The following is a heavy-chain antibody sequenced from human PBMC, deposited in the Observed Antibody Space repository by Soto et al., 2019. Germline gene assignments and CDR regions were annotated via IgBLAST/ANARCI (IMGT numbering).Heavy chain of an antibody. CDR3: ARDRVMRGNAYYYGMDV. V-gene: IGHV1-69*12. Sequence: QVLLVQSGAEVKKPGSSVRVSCKTSGGTFSSFEISWVRLAPGQGLEWMGVIVPMFAAPTYAQKFQGRVSITADESTRTAYMELSRLRSDDTAVYYCARDRVMRGNAYYYGMDVWGQGTTVTVSS. D-gene: IGHD2-21*01. J-gene: IGHJ6*02. CDR2: IVPMFAAP. CDR1: GGTFSSFE.